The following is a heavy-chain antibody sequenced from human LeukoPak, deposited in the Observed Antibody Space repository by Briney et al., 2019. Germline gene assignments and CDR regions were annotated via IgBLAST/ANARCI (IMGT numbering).Heavy chain of an antibody. D-gene: IGHD3-16*01. V-gene: IGHV4-61*02. CDR1: GGSISSGSYY. Sequence: SETLSLTCTVSGGSISSGSYYRSWIRQPARKGLEWIGGIYTRGGTNHNPSLKSRVTISVDTSKNQFSLKLSSVTAADTAVYYCARASRSWHGGGVYYWGQGTLVTVSS. J-gene: IGHJ4*02. CDR3: ARASRSWHGGGVYY. CDR2: IYTRGGT.